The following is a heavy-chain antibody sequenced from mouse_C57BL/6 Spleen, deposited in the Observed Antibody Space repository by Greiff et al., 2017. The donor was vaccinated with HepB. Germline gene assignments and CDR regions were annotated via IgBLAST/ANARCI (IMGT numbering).Heavy chain of an antibody. CDR3: ARSEYSNYDYAMDY. J-gene: IGHJ4*01. CDR1: GYAFTNYL. D-gene: IGHD2-5*01. Sequence: QVQLQQSGAELVRPGTSVKVSCKASGYAFTNYLIEWVKQRPGQGLEWIGVINPGSGGTNYNEKFKGKVTLTADKSSSTAYMQLSSLTSEDSAVYFCARSEYSNYDYAMDYWGQGTSVTVSS. V-gene: IGHV1-54*01. CDR2: INPGSGGT.